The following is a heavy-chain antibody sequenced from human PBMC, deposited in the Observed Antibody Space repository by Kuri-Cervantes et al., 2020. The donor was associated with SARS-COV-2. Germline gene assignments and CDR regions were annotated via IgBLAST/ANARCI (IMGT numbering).Heavy chain of an antibody. Sequence: GGSLRLSCAASGFTVSGNYMSWVRQAPEKGLEWLSVIYTGDKTYYADSVKGRFTISRDNSKNTVHLQMNSLRAEDTAVYYCARDLRGVSGPFDYWGQGTLVTVSS. D-gene: IGHD1-26*01. V-gene: IGHV3-53*01. CDR3: ARDLRGVSGPFDY. J-gene: IGHJ4*02. CDR2: IYTGDKT. CDR1: GFTVSGNY.